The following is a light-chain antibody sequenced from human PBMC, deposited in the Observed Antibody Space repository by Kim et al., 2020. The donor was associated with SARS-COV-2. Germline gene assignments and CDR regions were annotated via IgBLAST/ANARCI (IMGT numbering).Light chain of an antibody. CDR1: SGHITYA. CDR2: LNSDGSH. V-gene: IGLV4-69*01. J-gene: IGLJ3*02. CDR3: QTWGTGIPV. Sequence: QLVLTQSPSASASLGASVKLTCTLSSGHITYAIAWHQQQPEKGPRYLMRLNSDGSHSKGDGIPDRFSGSSSGAERYLTISSLQSEDEADYYCQTWGTGIPVFGGGTQLTVL.